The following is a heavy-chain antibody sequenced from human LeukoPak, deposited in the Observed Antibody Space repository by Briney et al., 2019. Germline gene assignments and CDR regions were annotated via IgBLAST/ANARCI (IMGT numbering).Heavy chain of an antibody. J-gene: IGHJ4*02. CDR2: ISTTGGTT. CDR3: ARSLSSRFSGPRRPYYFDS. Sequence: PGGSLRLSCAASGLTFSSYGMSWVRQAPGRGLEWVSAISTTGGTTYYADSVRGRFTISRDNSKNTLYLQMNSLRAEDTAVYYCARSLSSRFSGPRRPYYFDSWGQGTLVTVSS. D-gene: IGHD3-16*02. CDR1: GLTFSSYG. V-gene: IGHV3-23*01.